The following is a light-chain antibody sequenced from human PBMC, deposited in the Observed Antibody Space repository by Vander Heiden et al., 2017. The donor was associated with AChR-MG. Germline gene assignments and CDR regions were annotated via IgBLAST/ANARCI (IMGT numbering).Light chain of an antibody. CDR1: RILTSRY. CDR2: YAS. V-gene: IGKV3-20*01. Sequence: IVLTQSPGTLSLSPGERATFSRRPSRILTSRYLAMYQQKPGQAPRPLLLYASNGATATPDRFNGSGSGTDFTLTMSRLEPEDFAVYYCQQYVSFPLTFGGGAKVRI. J-gene: IGKJ4*02. CDR3: QQYVSFPLT.